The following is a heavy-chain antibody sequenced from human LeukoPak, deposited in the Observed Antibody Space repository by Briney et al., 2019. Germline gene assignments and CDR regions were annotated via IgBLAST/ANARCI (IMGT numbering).Heavy chain of an antibody. V-gene: IGHV4-61*02. CDR1: GGSISSGSYY. Sequence: PSGTLSLTCTVSGGSISSGSYYWSWIRQPAGKGLEWVGRIYTSGSTNYNPSLKSRVTISVDTSKNQFSLKLSSVTAADTAVYYCARERITMIFDWFDPWGQGTLVTVSS. CDR2: IYTSGST. CDR3: ARERITMIFDWFDP. J-gene: IGHJ5*02. D-gene: IGHD3-22*01.